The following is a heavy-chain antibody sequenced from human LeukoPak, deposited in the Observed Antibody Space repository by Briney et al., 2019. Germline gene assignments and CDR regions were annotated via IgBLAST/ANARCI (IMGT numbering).Heavy chain of an antibody. CDR3: ARGRSPAGFDY. J-gene: IGHJ4*02. Sequence: SETLSLTCAVYGGSFSGYYWSWIRQPPGKGLEWIGEINHSGSTNYNPSLKSRVTISVDASKNQFSLKLSSVTAADTAVYYCARGRSPAGFDYWGQGTLVTVSS. CDR1: GGSFSGYY. CDR2: INHSGST. D-gene: IGHD1-14*01. V-gene: IGHV4-34*01.